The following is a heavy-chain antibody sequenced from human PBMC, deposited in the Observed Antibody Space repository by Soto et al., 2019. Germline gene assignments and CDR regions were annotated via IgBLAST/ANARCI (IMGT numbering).Heavy chain of an antibody. J-gene: IGHJ6*02. CDR2: IIPMFGTA. CDR1: GGTFGSYT. CDR3: ARQKAMPPHFYAGMDV. V-gene: IGHV1-69*06. Sequence: QVHLVQSGAEVKKPGSSVKVSCTASGGTFGSYTVTWVRQAPGQGLEWMGEIIPMFGTASYAQKFQGRVTLTADKSTTTAHMGLSSLSSDDTAVYFCARQKAMPPHFYAGMDVWGQGTTVTVSS. D-gene: IGHD2-2*01.